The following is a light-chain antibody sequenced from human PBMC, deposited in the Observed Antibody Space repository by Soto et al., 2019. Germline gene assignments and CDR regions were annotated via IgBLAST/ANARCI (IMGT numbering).Light chain of an antibody. V-gene: IGKV1-8*01. CDR2: SAV. Sequence: ALRMTQSPSSVSASAGDRVNITCRASQDISYYVAWYQQKLGQAPKLLIYSAVTLQDGVPPRFSGIKSGTDFTLSISRLQTEDFATYHCQQYHSYPWTFGQGTKVALK. CDR1: QDISYY. J-gene: IGKJ1*01. CDR3: QQYHSYPWT.